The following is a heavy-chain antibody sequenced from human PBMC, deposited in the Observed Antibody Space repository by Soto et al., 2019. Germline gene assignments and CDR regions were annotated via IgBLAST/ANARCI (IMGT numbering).Heavy chain of an antibody. CDR1: GYIFTSCG. CDR2: ISAHNGNT. V-gene: IGHV1-18*01. J-gene: IGHJ4*02. D-gene: IGHD4-17*01. Sequence: QAHLVQSGPEVKKPGASVKVSCKGSGYIFTSCGIAWVRQAPGQGLEWMGWISAHNGNTEYAQKFQGRVTVTRDTSTSTAYLELRSLRSDDTALYYCARGRYGDYWGQGALLTVSS. CDR3: ARGRYGDY.